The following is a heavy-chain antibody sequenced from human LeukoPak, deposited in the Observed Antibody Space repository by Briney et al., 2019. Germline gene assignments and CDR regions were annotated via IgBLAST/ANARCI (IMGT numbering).Heavy chain of an antibody. CDR3: AREDILTGFDY. V-gene: IGHV4-59*12. CDR2: IYYSGGT. CDR1: GGSISGYY. Sequence: PSETLSLTCTVSGGSISGYYWSWIRQPPGKGLEWIGYIYYSGGTNYNPSLKSRVTISVDTSKKQFSLRLSSVTAADTAVYYCAREDILTGFDYWGQGTLVTVSS. J-gene: IGHJ4*02. D-gene: IGHD3-9*01.